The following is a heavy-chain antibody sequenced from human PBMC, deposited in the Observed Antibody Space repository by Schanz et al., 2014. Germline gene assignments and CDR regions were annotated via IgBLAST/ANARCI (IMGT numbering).Heavy chain of an antibody. J-gene: IGHJ4*02. V-gene: IGHV3-30*03. CDR2: ISYDGSDK. Sequence: QVQLVESGGGVVQPGRSLRLSCAASGFTFNNYGMHWVRQAPGKGLEWVAVISYDGSDKFYADSVKGRFTISRDNSNNTLSLQMNSLRNEDTAVYYCVRDTDYHFDYWGQGTLVTVSS. CDR3: VRDTDYHFDY. CDR1: GFTFNNYG. D-gene: IGHD4-17*01.